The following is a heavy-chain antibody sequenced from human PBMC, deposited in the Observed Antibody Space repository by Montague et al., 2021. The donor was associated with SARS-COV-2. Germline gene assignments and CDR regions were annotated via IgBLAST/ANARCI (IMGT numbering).Heavy chain of an antibody. J-gene: IGHJ4*02. D-gene: IGHD3-22*01. CDR3: ATETAVTMTVVIIPT. Sequence: TLSLTCSVSGASVTSGPYYWTWIRQPAGKPLEWIGRMYTSGSTFYNPSLQGRDTMSTDSSKNQFSLKLTSVTAADTAVYYCATETAVTMTVVIIPTWGQGTVVTVSP. CDR2: MYTSGST. V-gene: IGHV4-61*02. CDR1: GASVTSGPYY.